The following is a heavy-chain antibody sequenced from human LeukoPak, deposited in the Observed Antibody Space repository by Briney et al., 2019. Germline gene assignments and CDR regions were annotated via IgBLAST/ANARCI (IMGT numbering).Heavy chain of an antibody. CDR2: ISSSGRTI. V-gene: IGHV3-11*01. Sequence: GGSLRLSCAASGFTFSDYYMTWIRQAPGKGLEWVSYISSSGRTIYYADSVKGRFTISRDNAKNSLYLQMNSLRAEDTAVYYCVRVGRAVAAAGFGAFEIWGQGTMVTVSS. J-gene: IGHJ3*02. CDR1: GFTFSDYY. D-gene: IGHD6-13*01. CDR3: VRVGRAVAAAGFGAFEI.